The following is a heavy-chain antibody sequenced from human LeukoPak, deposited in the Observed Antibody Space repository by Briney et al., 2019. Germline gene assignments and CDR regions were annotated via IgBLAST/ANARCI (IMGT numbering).Heavy chain of an antibody. J-gene: IGHJ4*02. Sequence: PGGSLRLSCVASGFTFSNYWMTWLRQAPGKGLEWVANIKQDGSEKYYLDSAKGRFTISRDNAKNSLYLHMNSQRAEDTAVYYCANTGWSSPDYWGLGTLVTVSS. CDR1: GFTFSNYW. CDR3: ANTGWSSPDY. D-gene: IGHD2-15*01. CDR2: IKQDGSEK. V-gene: IGHV3-7*01.